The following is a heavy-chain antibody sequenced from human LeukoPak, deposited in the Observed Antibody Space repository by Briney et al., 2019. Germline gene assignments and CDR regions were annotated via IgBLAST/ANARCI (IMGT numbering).Heavy chain of an antibody. CDR1: GFTFSSYS. Sequence: GGSLRLSCAASGFTFSSYSMNWVRQAPGKGLEWLSYISSSSSTIYYADSVKGRFTISRDNAKNSLYLQMNSLRAEDTAVYFCARDGVAAGIFVYWGQGTLVTVSS. CDR3: ARDGVAAGIFVY. V-gene: IGHV3-48*04. J-gene: IGHJ4*02. D-gene: IGHD2-15*01. CDR2: ISSSSSTI.